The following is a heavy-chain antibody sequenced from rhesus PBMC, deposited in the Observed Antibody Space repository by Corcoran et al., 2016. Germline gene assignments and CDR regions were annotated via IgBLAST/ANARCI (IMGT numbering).Heavy chain of an antibody. V-gene: IGHV4S11*01. D-gene: IGHD6-13*01. Sequence: QVQLQESGPGLVKPLETLSLTCAVSGGSISSNYWSWIRQPPGKGLEWLGYVYCIGSSTHYNPSLKRRVTLSVDTSKNQFSLKLSSVTAADTAVYYCARDRIAAGRSFGYWGQGVLVTVSS. J-gene: IGHJ4*01. CDR3: ARDRIAAGRSFGY. CDR2: VYCIGSST. CDR1: GGSISSNY.